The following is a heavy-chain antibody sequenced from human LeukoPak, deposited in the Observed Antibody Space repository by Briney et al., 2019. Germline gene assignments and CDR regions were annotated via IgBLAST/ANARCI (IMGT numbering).Heavy chain of an antibody. J-gene: IGHJ4*02. D-gene: IGHD3-10*01. CDR2: ISYDGSNK. Sequence: PGRSLRLSCAASGFTFSSYAMHWVRQAPGKGLEWVAVISYDGSNKYYADSVKGRFTISRDNSKNTLYLQMNSLRAEDTAVYCCARDLTMVRGVSDYWGQGTLVTVSS. V-gene: IGHV3-30*04. CDR3: ARDLTMVRGVSDY. CDR1: GFTFSSYA.